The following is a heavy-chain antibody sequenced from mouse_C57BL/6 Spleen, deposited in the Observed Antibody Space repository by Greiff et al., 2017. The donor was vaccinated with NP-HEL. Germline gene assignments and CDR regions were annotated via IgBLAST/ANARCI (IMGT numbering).Heavy chain of an antibody. J-gene: IGHJ4*01. D-gene: IGHD1-1*01. CDR2: IYPRDGST. CDR3: ARERIITTVVGGYAMDY. CDR1: GYTFTDHT. V-gene: IGHV1-78*01. Sequence: VQLQQSDAELVKPGASVKISCKVSGYTFTDHTIHWMKQRPEQGLEWIGYIYPRDGSTKYNEKFKGKATLTADKSSSTAYMQLNSLTSEDSAVYCCARERIITTVVGGYAMDYWGQGTSVTVSS.